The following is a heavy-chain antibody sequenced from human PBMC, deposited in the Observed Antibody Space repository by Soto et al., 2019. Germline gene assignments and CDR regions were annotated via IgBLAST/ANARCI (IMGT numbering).Heavy chain of an antibody. J-gene: IGHJ4*02. V-gene: IGHV1-2*04. Sequence: ASVKVSCKASGYTFTSYYMHWVRQAPGQGLEWMGWINPNSGGTNYAQKFQGWVTMTRGTSISTAYMELSRLRSDDTAVYYCARGEGGPRWGSIDYWGQGTLVTVSS. CDR3: ARGEGGPRWGSIDY. CDR2: INPNSGGT. CDR1: GYTFTSYY. D-gene: IGHD2-21*01.